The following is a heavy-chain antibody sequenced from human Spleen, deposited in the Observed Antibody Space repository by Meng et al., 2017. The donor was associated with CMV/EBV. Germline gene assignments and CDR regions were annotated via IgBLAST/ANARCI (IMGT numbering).Heavy chain of an antibody. Sequence: GSLRLSCTVSGYSISSGYYWGWIRQPPGKGLEWIGSIYHSGRTYYNPSLKSRVTISVDTSKNQFSLNLSSVTAADTAVYYCARGRIAARPGHWGQGTLVTVSS. J-gene: IGHJ4*02. CDR2: IYHSGRT. D-gene: IGHD6-6*01. CDR3: ARGRIAARPGH. CDR1: GYSISSGYY. V-gene: IGHV4-38-2*02.